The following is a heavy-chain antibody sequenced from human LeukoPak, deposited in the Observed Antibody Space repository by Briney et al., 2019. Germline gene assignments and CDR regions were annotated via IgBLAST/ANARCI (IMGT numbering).Heavy chain of an antibody. CDR3: ASGTTVTTMTN. CDR1: GFIVSNKY. J-gene: IGHJ4*02. Sequence: GGSLRPSCAASGFIVSNKYMTWVRQAPGKGLEWVSVINGDGRTYYAGAVKGRFTISRDTSKNTLYLLMNSLRAEDAAVYYCASGTTVTTMTNWGQGTLVTGSS. D-gene: IGHD4-17*01. CDR2: INGDGRT. V-gene: IGHV3-53*01.